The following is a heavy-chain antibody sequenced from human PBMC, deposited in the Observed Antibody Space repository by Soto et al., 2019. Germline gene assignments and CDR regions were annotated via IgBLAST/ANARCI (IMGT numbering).Heavy chain of an antibody. Sequence: SETLSLTCAVYGGSFSGYYWSWIRQPPGKGLEWIGEINHSGSTNYNPSLKSRVTISVDTSKDQFSLKLSSVTAADTAVYYCARGPAAVDYWGQGTLVTVSS. J-gene: IGHJ4*02. CDR2: INHSGST. CDR3: ARGPAAVDY. D-gene: IGHD6-13*01. V-gene: IGHV4-34*01. CDR1: GGSFSGYY.